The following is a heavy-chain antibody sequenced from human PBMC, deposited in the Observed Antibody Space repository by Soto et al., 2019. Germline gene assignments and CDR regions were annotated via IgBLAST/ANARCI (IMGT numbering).Heavy chain of an antibody. CDR3: ARDSHGQGDILTHLCEY. CDR1: GYTFTGYY. J-gene: IGHJ4*02. CDR2: INPNSGGT. V-gene: IGHV1-2*02. Sequence: QVQLVQSGAEVKKPGASVKVSCKASGYTFTGYYMHWVRQAPGQGLEWMGWINPNSGGTKYAQKCQGRVTMTRDASISTAYMELSRLRSDDTAVYYCARDSHGQGDILTHLCEYWGQGTLVTVSS. D-gene: IGHD3-9*01.